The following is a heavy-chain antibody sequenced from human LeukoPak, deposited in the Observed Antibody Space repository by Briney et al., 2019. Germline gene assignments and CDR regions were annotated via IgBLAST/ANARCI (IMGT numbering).Heavy chain of an antibody. CDR3: ARGTMIVVDLDY. D-gene: IGHD3-22*01. CDR2: VNPSSGVT. J-gene: IGHJ4*02. CDR1: GYTFTTYD. Sequence: ASVKVSCKAFGYTFTTYDINWVRQATGQGLEWMGWVNPSSGVTRYAQKFQGRVTITRDASASTAYMELSSLRSEDTAVYYCARGTMIVVDLDYWGQGTLVTVSS. V-gene: IGHV1-8*01.